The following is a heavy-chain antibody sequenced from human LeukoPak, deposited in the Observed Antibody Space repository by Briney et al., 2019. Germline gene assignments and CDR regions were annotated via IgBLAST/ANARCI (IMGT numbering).Heavy chain of an antibody. CDR2: TNHSGST. CDR1: GGSFSGYY. D-gene: IGHD6-13*01. Sequence: KPSETLSLTCAVYGGSFSGYYWSWIRQPPGKGLEWIGETNHSGSTNYNPSLKSRVTISVDTSKNQFSLKLSSVTAADTAVYYCARVIAAAGSVWGQGTLVTVSS. J-gene: IGHJ4*02. V-gene: IGHV4-34*01. CDR3: ARVIAAAGSV.